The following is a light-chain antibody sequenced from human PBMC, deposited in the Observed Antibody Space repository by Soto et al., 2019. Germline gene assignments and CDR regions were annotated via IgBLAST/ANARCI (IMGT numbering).Light chain of an antibody. CDR3: CSYADSTTYV. J-gene: IGLJ1*01. CDR1: SRDVGSYNL. CDR2: EGS. Sequence: QSVLTQPASVSGSPGQSITISCTGTSRDVGSYNLISWYQHHPGKAPKLMIYEGSKRPSGVSNRFSASKSGNTASLTISGLQAEDEAEYHCCSYADSTTYVFGTGTKLTVL. V-gene: IGLV2-23*01.